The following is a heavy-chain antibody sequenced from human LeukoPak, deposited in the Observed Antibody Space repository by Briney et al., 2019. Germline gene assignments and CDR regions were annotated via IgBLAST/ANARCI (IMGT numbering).Heavy chain of an antibody. D-gene: IGHD3-10*01. J-gene: IGHJ4*02. Sequence: ASVEVSCKASGYTFTSYYMHWVRQAPGQGLEWMGIINPSGGSTSYAQKFQGRVTMTRDTSTSTVYMELSSLRSEDTAVYYCARDKKLMYYYGPTIIGAPGYWGQGTLVTVSS. CDR1: GYTFTSYY. CDR3: ARDKKLMYYYGPTIIGAPGY. CDR2: INPSGGST. V-gene: IGHV1-46*01.